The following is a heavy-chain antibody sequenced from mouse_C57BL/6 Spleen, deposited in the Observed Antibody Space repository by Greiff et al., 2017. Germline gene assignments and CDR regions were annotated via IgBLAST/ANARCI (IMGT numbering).Heavy chain of an antibody. V-gene: IGHV1-53*01. J-gene: IGHJ2*01. CDR2: INPSNGGT. CDR3: ARGGGTTVYFDY. D-gene: IGHD1-1*01. Sequence: QVQLKQPGTELVKPGASVKLSCKASGYTFTSYWMHWVKQRPGQGLEWIGNINPSNGGTNYNEKFKSKATLTVDKSSSTAYMQLSSLTSEDSAVYYGARGGGTTVYFDYWGQGTTLTVSS. CDR1: GYTFTSYW.